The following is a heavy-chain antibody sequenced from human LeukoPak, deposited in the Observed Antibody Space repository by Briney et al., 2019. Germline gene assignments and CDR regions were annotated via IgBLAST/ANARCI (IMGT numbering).Heavy chain of an antibody. CDR3: ATGFDAFDI. CDR2: IYYSGST. V-gene: IGHV4-39*07. Sequence: SETLSLTCTVSGGSISSSSYYWGWIRQPPGKGLEWIRSIYYSGSTYYNPSLKSRVTISVDTSKNQFSLKLSSVTAADTAVYYCATGFDAFDIWGQGTMVTVSS. J-gene: IGHJ3*02. CDR1: GGSISSSSYY.